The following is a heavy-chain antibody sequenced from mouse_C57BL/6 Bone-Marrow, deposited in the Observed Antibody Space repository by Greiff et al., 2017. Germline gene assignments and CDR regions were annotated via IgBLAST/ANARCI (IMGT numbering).Heavy chain of an antibody. CDR1: GYSLTSYY. Sequence: QVQLQQSGPELVQPGASVKISCKASGYSLTSYYIHWVKQRPRPGLEWIGWVYPGSGDTKYYEKFKGKAALTADTSSSTAYMQLSSLTSADSAVSYCAYWGLRNWGQGTTLTVSS. V-gene: IGHV1-66*01. CDR3: AYWGLRN. J-gene: IGHJ2*01. CDR2: VYPGSGDT. D-gene: IGHD2-4*01.